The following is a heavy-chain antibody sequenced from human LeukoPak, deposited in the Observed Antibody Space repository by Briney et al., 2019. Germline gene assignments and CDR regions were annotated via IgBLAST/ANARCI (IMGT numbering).Heavy chain of an antibody. D-gene: IGHD3-10*01. J-gene: IGHJ6*03. Sequence: ASVKVSCKASGYTFTGYYMHWVRQAPGQGLEWMGWINPNSGGTNYAQRFQGRVTMTRDTSISTAYMELSRLRSDDTAVYYCARDHYPRMVRGVTYYYYMDVWGKGTTVTVSS. CDR1: GYTFTGYY. V-gene: IGHV1-2*02. CDR3: ARDHYPRMVRGVTYYYYMDV. CDR2: INPNSGGT.